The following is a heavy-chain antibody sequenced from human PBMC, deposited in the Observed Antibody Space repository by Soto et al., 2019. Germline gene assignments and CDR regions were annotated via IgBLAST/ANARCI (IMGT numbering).Heavy chain of an antibody. CDR2: ISAYNGNT. V-gene: IGHV1-18*01. D-gene: IGHD6-13*01. CDR3: ARQPFAGNGFFDY. J-gene: IGHJ4*02. CDR1: GYTFTSYG. Sequence: QVQLVQSGAAVKKPGASVKVSCKASGYTFTSYGISWVRQAPGQWLEWMGWISAYNGNTNYAQKLQGRVTMTTDTSTITDSMELRSLRSDDTAVYYGARQPFAGNGFFDYWGQGTLVIVSS.